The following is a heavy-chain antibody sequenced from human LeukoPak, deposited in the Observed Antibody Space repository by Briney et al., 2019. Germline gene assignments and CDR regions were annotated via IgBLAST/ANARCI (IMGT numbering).Heavy chain of an antibody. CDR3: ARVGGVAAALSGPFDY. CDR1: GFTFSSYS. CDR2: ISSSSSYI. V-gene: IGHV3-21*01. Sequence: TGGSLRLSCAASGFTFSSYSMNWVRQAPGKGLEWVSSISSSSSYIYYADSVKGRFTISRDNAKNSLYLQMNSLRAEDTAVYYCARVGGVAAALSGPFDYWGQGTLVTVSS. D-gene: IGHD6-13*01. J-gene: IGHJ4*02.